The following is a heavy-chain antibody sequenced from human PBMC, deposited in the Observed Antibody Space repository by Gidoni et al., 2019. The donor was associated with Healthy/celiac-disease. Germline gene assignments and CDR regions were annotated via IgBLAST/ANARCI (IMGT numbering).Heavy chain of an antibody. CDR3: ARVPPYGLGSYFNRNFDY. CDR2: ISTNNGNT. J-gene: IGHJ4*02. CDR1: GYTFTNYG. D-gene: IGHD3-10*01. V-gene: IGHV1-18*01. Sequence: QVQMVQSGAEVKKPGASVKVSCKASGYTFTNYGISWVRQAPGQGLEWMGWISTNNGNTNYAQKLQGRVTMTTDTSTSTAYMELRSLRSDDTAVYYCARVPPYGLGSYFNRNFDYWGQGTLVTVSS.